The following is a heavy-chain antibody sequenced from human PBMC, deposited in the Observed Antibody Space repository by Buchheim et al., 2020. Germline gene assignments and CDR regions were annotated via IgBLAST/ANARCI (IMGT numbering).Heavy chain of an antibody. CDR3: TKYGSYFDY. J-gene: IGHJ4*02. D-gene: IGHD4-17*01. CDR1: GGSISSYF. V-gene: IGHV4-59*01. Sequence: QVQLQESGPGLVKPSETLSLTCTVSGGSISSYFWSWIRQPPGKGLEWIGYVYYNGNTNYNPSLKSRVTIPVATATTHFSLKLTSVTAADTAVYYCTKYGSYFDYWGQGTL. CDR2: VYYNGNT.